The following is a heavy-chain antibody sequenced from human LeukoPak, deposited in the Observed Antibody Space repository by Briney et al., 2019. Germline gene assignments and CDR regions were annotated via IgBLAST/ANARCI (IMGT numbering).Heavy chain of an antibody. CDR2: IYYSGST. Sequence: SETLSLTCSVSGGSISGYYWTWIRQPPGKGLEWIGYIYYSGSTNYNPSLKSRVTISVDTSKNQFSLKLSSVTAADTAVYYCARFYYYDSSGYYYYSFDYWGQGTLVTVSS. CDR1: GGSISGYY. D-gene: IGHD3-22*01. CDR3: ARFYYYDSSGYYYYSFDY. V-gene: IGHV4-59*08. J-gene: IGHJ4*02.